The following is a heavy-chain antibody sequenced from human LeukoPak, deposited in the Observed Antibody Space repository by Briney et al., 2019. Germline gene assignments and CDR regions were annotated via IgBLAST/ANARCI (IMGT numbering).Heavy chain of an antibody. Sequence: PSETLSLTCAVYGGSFSGYYWSWIRQPPGKGLEWIGEINHSGSTNHNPSLKSRVTISVDTSKNQFSLKLSSVTAADTAVYYCARGPGFNFWSGYYSSFDYWGQGTLVTVSS. V-gene: IGHV4-34*01. CDR2: INHSGST. J-gene: IGHJ4*02. CDR3: ARGPGFNFWSGYYSSFDY. CDR1: GGSFSGYY. D-gene: IGHD3-3*01.